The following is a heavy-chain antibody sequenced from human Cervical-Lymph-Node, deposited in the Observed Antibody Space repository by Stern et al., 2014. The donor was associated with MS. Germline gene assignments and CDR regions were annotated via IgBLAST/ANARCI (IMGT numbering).Heavy chain of an antibody. CDR2: ISPKTGSA. Sequence: QVQLVQSGAAVVRPWASVKAPCKASGYTFTAYFLHLVRQPPAQGLEWMGWISPKTGSATYAQKFQDRVTMTRDTSINTGYMEVSSLRSDDTAVYYCARDRGSYSDYWGQGTLVAVSS. CDR3: ARDRGSYSDY. J-gene: IGHJ4*02. D-gene: IGHD1-26*01. V-gene: IGHV1-2*02. CDR1: GYTFTAYF.